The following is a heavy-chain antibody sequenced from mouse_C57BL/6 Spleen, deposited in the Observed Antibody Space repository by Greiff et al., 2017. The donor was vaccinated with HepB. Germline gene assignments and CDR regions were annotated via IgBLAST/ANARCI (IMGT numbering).Heavy chain of an antibody. J-gene: IGHJ1*03. CDR2: IYPGGGYT. Sequence: VQLQQSGAELVRPGTSVKMSCKASGYTFTNYWIGWAKQRPGHGLEWIGDIYPGGGYTNYNEKFKGKATLTADKSSSTAYMQFSSLTSEDSAIYYCARSPGSSYWYFDVWGTGTTVTVSS. D-gene: IGHD1-1*01. V-gene: IGHV1-63*01. CDR3: ARSPGSSYWYFDV. CDR1: GYTFTNYW.